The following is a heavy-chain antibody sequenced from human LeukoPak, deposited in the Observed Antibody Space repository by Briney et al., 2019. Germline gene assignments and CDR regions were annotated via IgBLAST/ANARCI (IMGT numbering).Heavy chain of an antibody. J-gene: IGHJ6*03. CDR2: INHSGST. CDR1: GGSFSGYY. CDR3: ARVSWFPGTSYYFMDV. Sequence: SETLSLTCAVYGGSFSGYYWSWIRQPPGKGLEWIGEINHSGSTNYNPSLKSRVTISVDTSKNQFSLKLNSVTAADTAVYYCARVSWFPGTSYYFMDVWGKGTTVTVSS. V-gene: IGHV4-34*01. D-gene: IGHD1-1*01.